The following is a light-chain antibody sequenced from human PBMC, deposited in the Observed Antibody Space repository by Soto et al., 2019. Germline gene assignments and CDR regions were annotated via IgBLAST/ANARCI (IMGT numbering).Light chain of an antibody. CDR3: SSYTDSSNYV. Sequence: QSALTRPASVSGSPGQSITISCTGTSSDLAFYNYVSWYQQQPGKAPKLMIYQVTNRPSGVSNRFSGSRSGNTASLSISGLQAEDEADYYCSSYTDSSNYVFGTGTKV. CDR2: QVT. CDR1: SSDLAFYNY. V-gene: IGLV2-14*01. J-gene: IGLJ1*01.